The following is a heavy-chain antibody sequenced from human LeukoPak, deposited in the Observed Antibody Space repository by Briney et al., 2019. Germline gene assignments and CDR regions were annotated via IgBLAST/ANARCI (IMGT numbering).Heavy chain of an antibody. D-gene: IGHD3-10*01. J-gene: IGHJ4*02. CDR1: GFTFSSYA. CDR2: ISYDGSNK. V-gene: IGHV3-30*18. Sequence: PGGSLRLSCAASGFTFSSYAMHWVRQAPGKGLEWVAVISYDGSNKFYADSVKGRFTISRDNSNNTLYLQLNSLRAADTAVYYCAKSLWFEELSPTDYWGLGTLVTVSS. CDR3: AKSLWFEELSPTDY.